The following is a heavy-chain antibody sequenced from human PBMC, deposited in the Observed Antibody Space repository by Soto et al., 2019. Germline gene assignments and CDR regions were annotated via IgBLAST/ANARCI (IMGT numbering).Heavy chain of an antibody. CDR1: GYTFKHYY. Sequence: QVQLVQSGAEVKKPGASVKVSCRTSGYTFKHYYIHWVRQAPGQGLEWLGIINPASASTNYAQEFQDRVTLTMDTSTTTVYMELSGLRAEDTAIFSCARDLAEGDHWGQGTLVTVSS. J-gene: IGHJ4*02. CDR2: INPASAST. CDR3: ARDLAEGDH. V-gene: IGHV1-46*02. D-gene: IGHD3-3*02.